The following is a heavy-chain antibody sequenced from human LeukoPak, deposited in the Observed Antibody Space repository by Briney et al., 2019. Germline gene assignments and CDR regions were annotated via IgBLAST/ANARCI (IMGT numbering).Heavy chain of an antibody. CDR2: IKQDGSEK. CDR1: GFTFSSHW. Sequence: GGSLRLARAASGFTFSSHWMSWVRQAPGKGLEWVGNIKQDGSEKNYVDSVKGRFTISRDNGKNSLYLQMNSLRVEDTAVYYCARGSSAIEYWGQGTLVTVSS. J-gene: IGHJ4*02. V-gene: IGHV3-7*01. CDR3: ARGSSAIEY. D-gene: IGHD6-19*01.